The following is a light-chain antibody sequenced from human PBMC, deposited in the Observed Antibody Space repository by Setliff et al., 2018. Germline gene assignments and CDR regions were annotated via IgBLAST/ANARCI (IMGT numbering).Light chain of an antibody. Sequence: QSVLTQPPSVSAAPGQKVTISCSGGSSNVGNNYVSWYQQFPGAAPKLLIYDDERPSGIPDRFSGSKSGTTATLGITGLQTGDEADYYCGAWDRSLSVYVFGTGTKGTVL. CDR3: GAWDRSLSVYV. J-gene: IGLJ1*01. CDR2: DDE. V-gene: IGLV1-51*01. CDR1: SSNVGNNY.